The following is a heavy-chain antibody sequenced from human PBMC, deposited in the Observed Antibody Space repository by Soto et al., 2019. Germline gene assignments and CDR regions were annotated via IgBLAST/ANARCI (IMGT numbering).Heavy chain of an antibody. CDR2: IIPILGIA. CDR1: AGTFSSYT. V-gene: IGHV1-69*02. CDR3: ASLAVADVAFDL. D-gene: IGHD6-19*01. Sequence: QVQLVQSGAEVKKPGSSVKVSCKASAGTFSSYTISWVRQAPGQGLEWMGRIIPILGIAKYAQKFQGRVTITADKDTSTAYMELSSLRSEDTAVYYCASLAVADVAFDLWGQGTMVTVSS. J-gene: IGHJ3*01.